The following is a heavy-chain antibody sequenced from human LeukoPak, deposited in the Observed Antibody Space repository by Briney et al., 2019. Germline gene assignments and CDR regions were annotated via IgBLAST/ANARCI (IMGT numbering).Heavy chain of an antibody. CDR1: GYSITSSSYY. D-gene: IGHD1-1*01. CDR3: ARVSVGHWKKIDY. J-gene: IGHJ4*02. Sequence: SETLSLTCTVPGYSITSSSYYWGWIRQPPGKGLEWIGTFYYSGSTYQNPSLKSRVTISLDTSKNQVSLKLSPVTAADTAVYYCARVSVGHWKKIDYWGQGTLVTVSS. CDR2: FYYSGST. V-gene: IGHV4-39*07.